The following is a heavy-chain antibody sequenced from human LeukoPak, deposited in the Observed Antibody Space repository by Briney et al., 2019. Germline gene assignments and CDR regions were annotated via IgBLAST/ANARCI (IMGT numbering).Heavy chain of an antibody. V-gene: IGHV4-39*07. J-gene: IGHJ6*03. CDR2: IYYSGST. D-gene: IGHD6-13*01. CDR3: ARGEGAAPFYYYMDV. Sequence: SETLSLTCTVSGGSISSSSYYWGWIRQPPGKGLEWIGRIYYSGSTYYNPSLKSRVTISVDTSKNQFSLKLSSVTAADTAVYYCARGEGAAPFYYYMDVWGKGTTVTVSS. CDR1: GGSISSSSYY.